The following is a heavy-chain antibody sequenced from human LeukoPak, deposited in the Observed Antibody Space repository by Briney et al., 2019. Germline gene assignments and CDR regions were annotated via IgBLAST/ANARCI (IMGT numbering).Heavy chain of an antibody. D-gene: IGHD1-26*01. CDR2: ISAYNGNT. CDR3: ARSRVGATGLGAFDI. CDR1: GYTFTSYG. V-gene: IGHV1-18*01. J-gene: IGHJ3*02. Sequence: AAVKVSCKASGYTFTSYGISWVRQAPGQGLEWMGWISAYNGNTNYAQKLQGRVTMTTDTSTSTAYMELSSLRSEDTAVYYCARSRVGATGLGAFDIWGQGTMVAVSS.